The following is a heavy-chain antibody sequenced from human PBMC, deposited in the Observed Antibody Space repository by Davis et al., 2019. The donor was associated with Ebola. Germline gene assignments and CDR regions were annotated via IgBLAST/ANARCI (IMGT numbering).Heavy chain of an antibody. J-gene: IGHJ4*02. CDR2: ISSNGGTT. CDR1: GFTFSNYD. D-gene: IGHD2-21*02. Sequence: GESPKISCAASGFTFSNYDMTWVRQAPGKGMDWVSRISSNGGTTYYADSVRGRITISRHNSKNTVFLRMNSLSAEDTAVYFCAKDRHIVLVTATYDFRGQGALVTVSS. CDR3: AKDRHIVLVTATYDF. V-gene: IGHV3-23*01.